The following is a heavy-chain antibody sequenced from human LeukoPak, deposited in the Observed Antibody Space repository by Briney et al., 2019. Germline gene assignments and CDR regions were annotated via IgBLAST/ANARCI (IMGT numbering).Heavy chain of an antibody. D-gene: IGHD5-18*01. CDR2: INPSGGST. CDR3: AREALPGGYSYGNFDY. Sequence: ASVKVSCKASGYTLTSYYMHWVRQAPGQGLEWMGIINPSGGSTSYAQKFQGRVTMTRDTSTSTAYMELSSLRSEDTAVYYCAREALPGGYSYGNFDYWGQGTLVTVSS. CDR1: GYTLTSYY. V-gene: IGHV1-46*01. J-gene: IGHJ4*02.